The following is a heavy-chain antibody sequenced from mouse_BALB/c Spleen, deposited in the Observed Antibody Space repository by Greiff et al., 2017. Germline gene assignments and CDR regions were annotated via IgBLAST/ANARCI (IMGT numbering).Heavy chain of an antibody. J-gene: IGHJ4*01. CDR2: INSNGGST. CDR3: ARQSSIDYGYDERYAMDY. D-gene: IGHD2-14*01. CDR1: GFTFSSSY. Sequence: EVKLVESGGGLVKLGGSLKLSCAASGFTFSSSYMSWVRQTPEKRLELVAAINSNGGSTYYPDTVKGRFTISRANAKNTLYLQMSRLKSEDTALYYCARQSSIDYGYDERYAMDYWGQGTSVTVSS. V-gene: IGHV5-6-2*01.